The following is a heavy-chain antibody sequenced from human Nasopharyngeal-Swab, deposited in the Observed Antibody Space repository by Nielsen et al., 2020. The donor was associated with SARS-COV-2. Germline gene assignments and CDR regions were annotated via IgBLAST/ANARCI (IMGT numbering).Heavy chain of an antibody. Sequence: ASVKVSCKVSGCTLTELSMHWVRQAPGKGLEWMGGFDPEDGETIYAQKFQGRVTMTEDTSTDTAYMELSSLRSEDTAVYYCATTPAYSGSYEAGPATNGEFDYWGQGTLVTVSS. CDR3: ATTPAYSGSYEAGPATNGEFDY. CDR1: GCTLTELS. CDR2: FDPEDGET. V-gene: IGHV1-24*01. D-gene: IGHD1-26*01. J-gene: IGHJ4*02.